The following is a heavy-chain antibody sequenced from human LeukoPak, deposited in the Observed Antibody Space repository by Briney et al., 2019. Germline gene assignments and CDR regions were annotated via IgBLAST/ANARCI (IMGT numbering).Heavy chain of an antibody. CDR2: FYTSGST. J-gene: IGHJ3*02. CDR3: AWSGSHKGDAFDI. D-gene: IGHD1-26*01. V-gene: IGHV4-4*07. CDR1: GGSISSYY. Sequence: SETLSLTCTVSGGSISSYYWSWIRQPAGKGLEWIGRFYTSGSTNYNPSLKSRVTMSVDTSKNQFSLKLSSVTAADTAVYYCAWSGSHKGDAFDIWGQGTMVTVSS.